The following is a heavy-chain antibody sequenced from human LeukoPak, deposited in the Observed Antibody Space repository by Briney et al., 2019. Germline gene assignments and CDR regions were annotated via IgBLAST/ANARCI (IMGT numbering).Heavy chain of an antibody. CDR1: GFIFSSYA. CDR3: AKEAADIVVVPAAMMDS. Sequence: PGGSLRLSCAASGFIFSSYAMSWVRQAPGKGLEWVSAISGSGGTTYYASSVKGRFTISRDNSKNTLYLQMNSLRAEDTAVYYCAKEAADIVVVPAAMMDSWGQGTLVTVSS. CDR2: ISGSGGTT. J-gene: IGHJ5*01. V-gene: IGHV3-23*01. D-gene: IGHD2-2*01.